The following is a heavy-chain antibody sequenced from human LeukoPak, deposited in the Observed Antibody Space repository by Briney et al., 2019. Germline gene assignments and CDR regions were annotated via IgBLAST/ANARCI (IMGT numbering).Heavy chain of an antibody. CDR1: GFTFSSYA. Sequence: GGSLRLSCAASGFTFSSYAMHWVRQAPGKGLEWVAVISYDGSSKYYADSVKGRFTISRDNSKNTLYLQMNSLRAEDTAVYYCARGSDYYDSSGYPHAFDIWGQGTMVTVSS. D-gene: IGHD3-22*01. V-gene: IGHV3-30-3*01. CDR2: ISYDGSSK. J-gene: IGHJ3*02. CDR3: ARGSDYYDSSGYPHAFDI.